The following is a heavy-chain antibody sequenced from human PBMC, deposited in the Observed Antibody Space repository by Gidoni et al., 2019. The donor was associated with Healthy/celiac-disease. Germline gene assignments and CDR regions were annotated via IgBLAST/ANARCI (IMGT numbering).Heavy chain of an antibody. Sequence: QVQLVQSGAEVKKPGASVKVSCKASGYTFTSYYMHWVRQAPGQGLEWMGIINPSGGSTSYAQKFQGRVTMTRDTSTSTVYMELSSLRSEDTAVYYCARGGAGVAMVEYYFDYWGQGTLVTVSS. CDR3: ARGGAGVAMVEYYFDY. D-gene: IGHD5-18*01. J-gene: IGHJ4*02. V-gene: IGHV1-46*01. CDR2: INPSGGST. CDR1: GYTFTSYY.